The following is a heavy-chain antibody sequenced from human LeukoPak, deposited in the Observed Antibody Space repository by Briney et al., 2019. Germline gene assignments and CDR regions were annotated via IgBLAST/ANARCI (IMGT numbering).Heavy chain of an antibody. CDR1: GGSISSGGYY. CDR3: ARAEEAAVAGTFCFSY. CDR2: IYYSGST. Sequence: PSQTLSLTCTVSGGSISSGGYYWSWIRQHPGKGLEWIGYIYYSGSTYYNPSLKSRVTISVDTSKNQFSLKLSSVTAAGTAVYYCARAEEAAVAGTFCFSYWGQGTLVTVSS. J-gene: IGHJ4*02. D-gene: IGHD6-19*01. V-gene: IGHV4-31*03.